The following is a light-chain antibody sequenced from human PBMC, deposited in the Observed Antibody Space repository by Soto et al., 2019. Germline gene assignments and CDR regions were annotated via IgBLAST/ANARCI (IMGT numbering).Light chain of an antibody. CDR3: CSYAGNNALV. V-gene: IGLV2-11*01. J-gene: IGLJ3*02. CDR1: SSDVGGYNY. Sequence: QSALTQPRSVSGSPGQSVTISCTGTSSDVGGYNYVSWYQQHPGKAPKLMIYEVSQRPSTFFNRFSGSKSGNTASLTISGLQSDDEADYYCCSYAGNNALVFGGGTKVTVL. CDR2: EVS.